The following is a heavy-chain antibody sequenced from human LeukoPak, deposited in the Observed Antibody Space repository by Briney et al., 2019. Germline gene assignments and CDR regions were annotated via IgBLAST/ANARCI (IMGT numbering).Heavy chain of an antibody. CDR2: IYSGGST. J-gene: IGHJ5*02. CDR3: AREGSWFDP. CDR1: GFTVSSNY. D-gene: IGHD3-10*01. Sequence: PSETLSLSCAASGFTVSSNYMSWVRQAPGKGLEWVSVIYSGGSTYYADSVKGRFTISRDNSKNTLYLQMNSLRAEDTAVYYCAREGSWFDPWGQGTLVTVSS. V-gene: IGHV3-53*01.